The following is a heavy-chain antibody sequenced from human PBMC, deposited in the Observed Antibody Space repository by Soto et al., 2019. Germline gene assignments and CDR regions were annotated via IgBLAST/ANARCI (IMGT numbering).Heavy chain of an antibody. V-gene: IGHV3-23*01. CDR1: GFSFSIYA. Sequence: GGSLRLSCAASGFSFSIYAMTWVRQAPGKGLEWVSSISGSGSNTYYADSVKGRFSVSRESSKNTLYLQMNSLRAEDTAVYYCAKDERGNSGSYFIYWGQGTLVTVSS. D-gene: IGHD3-10*01. CDR3: AKDERGNSGSYFIY. CDR2: ISGSGSNT. J-gene: IGHJ4*02.